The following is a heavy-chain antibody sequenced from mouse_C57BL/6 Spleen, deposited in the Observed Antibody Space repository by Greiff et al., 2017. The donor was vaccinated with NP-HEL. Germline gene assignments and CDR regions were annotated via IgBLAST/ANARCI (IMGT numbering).Heavy chain of an antibody. CDR3: ARGGGLRQGDY. D-gene: IGHD2-4*01. CDR1: GCTFTSYW. Sequence: QVQLQQPGAELVRPGSSVKLSCKASGCTFTSYWMDWVKQRPGQGLEWIGNIYPSDSETHYNQKFKDKATLTVDKSSSTAYMQLSSLTSEDSAVYYCARGGGLRQGDYWGQGTTLTVSS. V-gene: IGHV1-61*01. J-gene: IGHJ2*01. CDR2: IYPSDSET.